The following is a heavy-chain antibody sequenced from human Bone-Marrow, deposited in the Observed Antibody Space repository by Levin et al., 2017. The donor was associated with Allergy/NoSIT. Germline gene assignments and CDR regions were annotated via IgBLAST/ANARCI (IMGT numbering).Heavy chain of an antibody. CDR3: AHGPVTMVRGVGFYFDY. CDR1: GFSLSTSGVG. CDR2: IYWNDDK. Sequence: SGPTLVKPTQTLTLTCTFSGFSLSTSGVGVGWIRQPPGKALEWLALIYWNDDKRYSPSLKSRLTITKDTSKNQVVHTMTNMDPVDTATYYCAHGPVTMVRGVGFYFDYWGQGTLVTVS. V-gene: IGHV2-5*01. J-gene: IGHJ4*02. D-gene: IGHD3-10*01.